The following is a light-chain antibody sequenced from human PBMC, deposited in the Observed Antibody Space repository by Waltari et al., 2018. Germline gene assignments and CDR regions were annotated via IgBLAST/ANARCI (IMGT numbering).Light chain of an antibody. V-gene: IGKV3-15*01. CDR3: QQYNNWPLT. J-gene: IGKJ4*01. Sequence: ETVMRQSPATLSVSPGERAPLSCRASQSITSNLAWYQRKPGQAHRLLIYDTSTRATGVPVRFSGSGSGTEFTLTITSLQPEDFAVYFCQQYNNWPLTFGGGTKVEIK. CDR2: DTS. CDR1: QSITSN.